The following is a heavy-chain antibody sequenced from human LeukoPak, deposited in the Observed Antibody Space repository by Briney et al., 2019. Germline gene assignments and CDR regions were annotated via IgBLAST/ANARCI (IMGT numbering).Heavy chain of an antibody. D-gene: IGHD3-10*02. CDR2: FDPEDGET. Sequence: ASVKVSCKVSGYTLTELSMHWVRQAPGKGLEWMGGFDPEDGETIYAQKFQGRVTMTEGTSTDTAYMELSSLRSEDTAVYYCATVFVRGVRTANFDYWGQGTLVTVSS. V-gene: IGHV1-24*01. CDR3: ATVFVRGVRTANFDY. CDR1: GYTLTELS. J-gene: IGHJ4*02.